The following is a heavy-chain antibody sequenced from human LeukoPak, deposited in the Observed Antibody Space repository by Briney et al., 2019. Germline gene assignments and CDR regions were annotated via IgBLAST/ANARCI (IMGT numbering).Heavy chain of an antibody. Sequence: GGSLRLSCAASGFTFSSHWMDWVRQAPGKGLEWVANIKQDGSESYYLDSVKGRFTISRDNAKSSLYLQMNSLRAEDTAVYYCAKEEAAAGPSFDYWGQGTLVTVSS. V-gene: IGHV3-7*03. J-gene: IGHJ4*02. CDR1: GFTFSSHW. D-gene: IGHD6-13*01. CDR3: AKEEAAAGPSFDY. CDR2: IKQDGSES.